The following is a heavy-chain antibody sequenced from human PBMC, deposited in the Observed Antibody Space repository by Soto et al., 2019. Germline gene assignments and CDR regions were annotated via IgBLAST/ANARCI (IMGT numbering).Heavy chain of an antibody. J-gene: IGHJ4*02. CDR1: GCSSSSSSYY. V-gene: IGHV4-39*01. Sequence: PXETLSLTCTVSGCSSSSSSYYWGWIRQPPGKGLEWIGSIYYSGSTYYNPSLKSRVTISVDTSKNQFSLKLSSVTAADTAVYYCARVRYYYDSSGPSGCFDYWGQGPLVTVSS. CDR3: ARVRYYYDSSGPSGCFDY. CDR2: IYYSGST. D-gene: IGHD3-22*01.